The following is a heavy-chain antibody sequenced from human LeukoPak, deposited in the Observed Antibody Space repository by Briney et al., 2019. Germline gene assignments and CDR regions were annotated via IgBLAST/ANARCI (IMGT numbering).Heavy chain of an antibody. J-gene: IGHJ4*02. CDR3: ARGYCRDDICQVFPY. V-gene: IGHV4-59*02. D-gene: IGHD2-21*02. CDR2: MSYSGRT. CDR1: GGSVSSYY. Sequence: SETLSLTCTVSGGSVSSYYWSWVRQTPEKGLEWIGYMSYSGRTDYGPSLKSRVTMSVDTSKNQFSLKMSYVTAADTGVYYCARGYCRDDICQVFPYWGQGTLVTVSS.